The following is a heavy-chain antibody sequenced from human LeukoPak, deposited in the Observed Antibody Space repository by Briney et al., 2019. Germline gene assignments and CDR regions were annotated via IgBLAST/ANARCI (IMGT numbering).Heavy chain of an antibody. CDR2: ISGDADST. Sequence: GGSLRLSCAASGFTFDEYAMHWVRQAPGKGLEWVSLISGDADSTYYAGSVKGRFTISRDNSKNSLYLQMNSLRSEDTALYYCAKDRVSTFDIWGQGTMVTVSS. J-gene: IGHJ3*02. CDR1: GFTFDEYA. V-gene: IGHV3-43*02. CDR3: AKDRVSTFDI.